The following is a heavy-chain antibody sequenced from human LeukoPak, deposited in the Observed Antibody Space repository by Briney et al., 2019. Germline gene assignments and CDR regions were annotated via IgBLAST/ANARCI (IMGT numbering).Heavy chain of an antibody. J-gene: IGHJ4*02. CDR3: ARGEVIGQQLGLFDY. CDR1: GGSISSSSYY. Sequence: PSETLSLTCTVSGGSISSSSYYWGWIRQPPGKGQEWIGSIYYSGSTYYNPSLKSRVTISVDTSKNQFSLKLSSVTAADTAVYYCARGEVIGQQLGLFDYWGQGTLVTVSS. CDR2: IYYSGST. D-gene: IGHD6-13*01. V-gene: IGHV4-39*07.